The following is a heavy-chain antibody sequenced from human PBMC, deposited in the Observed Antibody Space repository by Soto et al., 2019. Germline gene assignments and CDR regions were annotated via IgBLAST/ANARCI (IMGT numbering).Heavy chain of an antibody. CDR1: GISLSSSGVG. CDR2: IYWNGDK. V-gene: IGHV2-5*01. J-gene: IGHJ3*02. Sequence: QITLKGSGPTLVKPTQTLTLTCTLSGISLSSSGVGLAWIRQTPGKALAWLALIYWNGDKHYNPSLKTRLTITKDTSKSQAVLTMTNVDPVDTATYYCARGLATLPVFAFDIWDQGTVVIVAS. CDR3: ARGLATLPVFAFDI. D-gene: IGHD6-6*01.